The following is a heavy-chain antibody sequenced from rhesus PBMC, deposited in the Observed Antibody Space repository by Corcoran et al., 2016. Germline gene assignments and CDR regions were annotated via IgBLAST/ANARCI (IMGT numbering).Heavy chain of an antibody. CDR2: IACSGGST. J-gene: IGHJ4*01. CDR1: GGCISSTD. Sequence: QVQLQESGPGLVKPSETLSLTCAVSGGCISSTDWSWICQPPGKGLEWIGRIACSGGSTDYNPSLTSRVTISTDTSKNQFSLKLSSVTAADTAAYYCTRDMPPRDSWGQVVLVTVSS. CDR3: TRDMPPRDS. V-gene: IGHV4-173*01. D-gene: IGHD2-2*01.